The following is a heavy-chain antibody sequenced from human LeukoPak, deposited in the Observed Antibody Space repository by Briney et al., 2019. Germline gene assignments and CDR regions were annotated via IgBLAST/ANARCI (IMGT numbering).Heavy chain of an antibody. CDR1: GFIFRIYS. D-gene: IGHD5/OR15-5a*01. Sequence: WGSLSLSCTASGFIFRIYSMHWVRKAPANSQKLVAFIRYDGSNKYYADSVKGRFTISRDNSKNTLYLQMNSLRAEDTAVYYCVCAFSVFDYWGQGTLVTVSS. CDR2: IRYDGSNK. V-gene: IGHV3-30*02. J-gene: IGHJ4*02. CDR3: VCAFSVFDY.